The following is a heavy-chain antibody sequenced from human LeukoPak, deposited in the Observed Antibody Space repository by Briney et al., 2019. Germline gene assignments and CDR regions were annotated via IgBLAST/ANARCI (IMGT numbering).Heavy chain of an antibody. J-gene: IGHJ6*02. CDR2: IYNSGST. D-gene: IGHD3-10*01. CDR1: GGSISSYY. Sequence: SETLSLTCTVSGGSISSYYRSWIRQPAGKGLEWIGCIYNSGSTNYNPSLKSRVTMSVVTCKNQFSLKLSSVTAADTAVYYCARDSYGSGSYLGLGYYYGMDVWGQGTTVTVSS. CDR3: ARDSYGSGSYLGLGYYYGMDV. V-gene: IGHV4-4*07.